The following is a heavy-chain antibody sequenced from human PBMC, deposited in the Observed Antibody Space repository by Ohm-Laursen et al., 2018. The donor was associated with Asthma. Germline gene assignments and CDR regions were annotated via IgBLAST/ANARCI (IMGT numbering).Heavy chain of an antibody. CDR1: GGTFSSYA. V-gene: IGHV1-69*13. J-gene: IGHJ4*02. CDR2: IIPIFGTA. Sequence: GASVKVSCKASGGTFSSYAISWMRQAPGQGLEWMGGIIPIFGTANYAQKFQGRVTITADESTSTAYMELSSLRSEDTAVYYCARERIAVAGKDAFDIWGQGTLVTVSS. CDR3: ARERIAVAGKDAFDI. D-gene: IGHD6-19*01.